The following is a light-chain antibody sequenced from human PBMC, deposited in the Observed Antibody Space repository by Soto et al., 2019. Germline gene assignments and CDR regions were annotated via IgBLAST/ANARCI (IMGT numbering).Light chain of an antibody. Sequence: EILMTQSPATLSVSPGERATLSCRASQSLSRNLAWYQQKPGQAPRLLIYGASTRASGIPARFSGGGSGTVFPLTTSSLQSVYFARYSCQQYTDWPPAFTFGPGTKVD. J-gene: IGKJ3*01. CDR3: QQYTDWPPAFT. V-gene: IGKV3-15*01. CDR2: GAS. CDR1: QSLSRN.